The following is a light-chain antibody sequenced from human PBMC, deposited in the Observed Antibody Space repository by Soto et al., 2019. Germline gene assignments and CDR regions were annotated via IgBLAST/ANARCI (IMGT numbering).Light chain of an antibody. J-gene: IGLJ1*01. CDR2: EVS. CDR1: SSDVGGYNY. CDR3: SSYTSSSTPGV. Sequence: QSVLTQHASVSGSPGQSITISCTGASSDVGGYNYVSWYQQHPGKAPKLMIYEVSNRPSGVSNRFSGSKSGNTASLTISGLQAEDEADYYCSSYTSSSTPGVFGTGTKVTVL. V-gene: IGLV2-14*01.